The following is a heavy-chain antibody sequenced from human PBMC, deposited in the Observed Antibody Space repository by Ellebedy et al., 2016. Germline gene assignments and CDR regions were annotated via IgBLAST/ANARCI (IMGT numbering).Heavy chain of an antibody. CDR1: GGSVSSGNYY. V-gene: IGHV4-61*01. J-gene: IGHJ4*02. Sequence: SETLSLXXTVSGGSVSSGNYYWTWIRQSPGKGLEWIGYIYYTGSTKYSPSLKSRVTISRDTSKNQFSLQLTSVTAADTAVYYCARDGTDYFGYVAFDYWGQGTPVTVSS. CDR3: ARDGTDYFGYVAFDY. CDR2: IYYTGST. D-gene: IGHD3-9*01.